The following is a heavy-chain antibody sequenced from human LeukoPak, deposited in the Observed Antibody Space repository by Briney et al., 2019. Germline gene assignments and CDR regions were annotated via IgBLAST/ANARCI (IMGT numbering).Heavy chain of an antibody. CDR3: ACGYCSSTSCYGPFDP. V-gene: IGHV1-2*02. CDR1: GYTFTGYY. Sequence: ASVKVSCKASGYTFTGYYMHWVRQAPGQGLEWMGWINPNSGGTNYAQKFQGRVTMTRDTSISTAYMELSRLRSDDTAVYYCACGYCSSTSCYGPFDPWGQGTLVTVSS. CDR2: INPNSGGT. D-gene: IGHD2-2*01. J-gene: IGHJ5*02.